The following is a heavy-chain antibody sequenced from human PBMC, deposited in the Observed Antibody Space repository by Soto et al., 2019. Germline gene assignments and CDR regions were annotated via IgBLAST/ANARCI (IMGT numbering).Heavy chain of an antibody. CDR2: VYYSETA. CDR3: ARENLRWFDP. Sequence: SETLSLTCTVSGASISNYYWSWIRQPPGKGLEWVGYVYYSETASYNPSLQSRVAMSVDTSKKQISLTLSSVTAAYTGVYYCARENLRWFDPWGQGTLVTASS. J-gene: IGHJ5*02. CDR1: GASISNYY. D-gene: IGHD3-9*01. V-gene: IGHV4-59*01.